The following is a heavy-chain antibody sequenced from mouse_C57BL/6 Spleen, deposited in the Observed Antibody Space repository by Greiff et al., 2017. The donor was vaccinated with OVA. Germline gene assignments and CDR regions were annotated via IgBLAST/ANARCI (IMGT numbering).Heavy chain of an antibody. CDR2: ISSGSSTI. J-gene: IGHJ2*01. CDR3: ARSGAYGSSWDFDY. Sequence: EVQLVESGGGLVKPGGSLKLSCAASGFTFSDYGMHWVRQAPEKGLEWVAYISSGSSTIYYADTVKGRFTISRDNAKNTRFLQMTSLRSEDTARYYCARSGAYGSSWDFDYWGQGTTLTVSS. V-gene: IGHV5-17*01. D-gene: IGHD1-1*01. CDR1: GFTFSDYG.